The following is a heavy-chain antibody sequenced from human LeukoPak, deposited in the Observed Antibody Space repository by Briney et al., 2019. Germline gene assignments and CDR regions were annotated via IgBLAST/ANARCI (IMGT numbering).Heavy chain of an antibody. CDR1: GGTFSNYA. CDR2: IIPIFGTA. Sequence: SVNDSCKASGGTFSNYATSWVRQAPGQGPEWMGGIIPIFGTANYAQKFQGRVTITADESTSTAYMELSSLRSEDAAVYYCARDEPYYYVSSGYYPVYWGQGTLVTVSS. D-gene: IGHD3-22*01. V-gene: IGHV1-69*13. J-gene: IGHJ4*02. CDR3: ARDEPYYYVSSGYYPVY.